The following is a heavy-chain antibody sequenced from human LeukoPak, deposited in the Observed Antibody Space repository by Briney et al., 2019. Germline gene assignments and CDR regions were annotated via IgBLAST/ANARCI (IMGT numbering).Heavy chain of an antibody. J-gene: IGHJ4*02. D-gene: IGHD3-22*01. CDR1: GFTFSSYA. CDR3: ARDESSGYYNFDY. Sequence: GGSLRLSCAASGFTFSSYAMNWVRQAPGKGLEWVSYISSSGSTKYYADSVKGRFTISRDNAKNSLYLQMNSLRAEDTAVYYCARDESSGYYNFDYWGQGTLVTVSS. V-gene: IGHV3-48*03. CDR2: ISSSGSTK.